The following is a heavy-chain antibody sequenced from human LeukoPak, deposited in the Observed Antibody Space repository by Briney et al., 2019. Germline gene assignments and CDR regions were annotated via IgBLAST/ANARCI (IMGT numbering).Heavy chain of an antibody. J-gene: IGHJ4*02. Sequence: GGSLRLSCAASGFTFSDYYMSWIHQAPGKGLEWVSVIYSGGSTYYADFVKGRFTISRDNSKNTLYLQMNSLRAEDTAVYYCARPDLWFGETPFDYWGQGTLVTVSS. CDR3: ARPDLWFGETPFDY. D-gene: IGHD3-10*01. V-gene: IGHV3-53*01. CDR2: IYSGGST. CDR1: GFTFSDYY.